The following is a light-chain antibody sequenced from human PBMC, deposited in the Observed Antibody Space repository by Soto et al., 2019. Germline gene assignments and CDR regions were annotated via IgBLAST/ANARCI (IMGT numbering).Light chain of an antibody. CDR2: RAS. Sequence: EIVMTQSPGTLSVSPGERVTLSCRASQSVSNKLAWYKQKLGQAPRLLIYRASTRATGIPARFSGSGSGTEFTLTISSLQSEDFAVYYCQQYNNWPPITFGQGTRLEIK. CDR3: QQYNNWPPIT. CDR1: QSVSNK. V-gene: IGKV3-15*01. J-gene: IGKJ5*01.